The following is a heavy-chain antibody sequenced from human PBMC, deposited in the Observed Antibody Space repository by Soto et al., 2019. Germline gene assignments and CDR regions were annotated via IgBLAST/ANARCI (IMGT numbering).Heavy chain of an antibody. CDR2: ISCCGGST. V-gene: IGHV3-23*01. Sequence: EVQLLESGGGVVQPGGSLRLSCEASGFNFKKFAMGWVRQAPGEGLEWVSGISCCGGSTSYADSVKGRFTLARDDSKNTLSLHLNSLRFKDTARYFCAKADGEQWLIPHLDNWGQGTLVTVS. CDR3: AKADGEQWLIPHLDN. D-gene: IGHD6-19*01. J-gene: IGHJ4*02. CDR1: GFNFKKFA.